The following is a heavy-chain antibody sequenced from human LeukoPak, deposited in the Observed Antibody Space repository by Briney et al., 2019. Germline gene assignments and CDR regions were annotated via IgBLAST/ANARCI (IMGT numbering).Heavy chain of an antibody. CDR3: ARVYSSSWYSGYLYMDL. D-gene: IGHD6-13*01. J-gene: IGHJ6*03. V-gene: IGHV3-21*01. CDR1: GFTFSSYS. Sequence: TGGSLRLSCAASGFTFSSYSMNWVRQAPGKGLEWVSSISYRSSDIEYADSVKGRFTISRDNTKKSLYLQMSGLRAEDTAVYYCARVYSSSWYSGYLYMDLWGKGTTVTVSS. CDR2: ISYRSSDI.